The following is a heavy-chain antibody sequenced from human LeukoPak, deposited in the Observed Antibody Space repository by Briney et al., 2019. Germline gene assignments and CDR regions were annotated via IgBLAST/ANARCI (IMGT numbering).Heavy chain of an antibody. V-gene: IGHV3-48*01. D-gene: IGHD6-13*01. Sequence: PGGSLRLSCAASGFTFSSYSMNWVRQAPGKGLEWVSYISGSSSTIYYADSVKGRFTISRDNAKNSLYLQMNSLRAEDTAVYYCARVLNSLAAAGTFYYWGQGTLVTVSS. CDR1: GFTFSSYS. CDR3: ARVLNSLAAAGTFYY. CDR2: ISGSSSTI. J-gene: IGHJ4*02.